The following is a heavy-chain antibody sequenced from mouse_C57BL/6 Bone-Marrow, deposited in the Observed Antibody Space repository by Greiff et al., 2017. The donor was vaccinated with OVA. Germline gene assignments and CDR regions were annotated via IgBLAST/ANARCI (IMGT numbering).Heavy chain of an antibody. CDR3: ARTHNCLWSFDV. V-gene: IGHV3-3*01. CDR1: GFSINSDCY. J-gene: IGHJ1*03. Sequence: VQLKESGPSLVRPSQTLSLTCTVTGFSINSDCYWIWIRQFPGNKLEYIGYTFYSGITYYNPSLESRTYITRDTSKNQFSLKLSSVTTEDTASYSGARTHNCLWSFDVWGTGTTVTVSS. CDR2: TFYSGIT. D-gene: IGHD6-1*01.